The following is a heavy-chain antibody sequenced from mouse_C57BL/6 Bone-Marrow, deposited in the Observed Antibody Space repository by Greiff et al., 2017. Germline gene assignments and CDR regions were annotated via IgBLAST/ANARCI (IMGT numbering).Heavy chain of an antibody. Sequence: DVMLVESGGGLVKPGGSLKLSCAASGFTFSSYAMSWVRQTPEKRLEWVATISDGGSYTYYPDNVKGRFTISRDNTKNNLYRQMSHLKSEDTAMYYCASDYRNHWYFAVWGTATPVTVSS. D-gene: IGHD2-4*01. V-gene: IGHV5-4*03. CDR2: ISDGGSYT. J-gene: IGHJ1*03. CDR3: ASDYRNHWYFAV. CDR1: GFTFSSYA.